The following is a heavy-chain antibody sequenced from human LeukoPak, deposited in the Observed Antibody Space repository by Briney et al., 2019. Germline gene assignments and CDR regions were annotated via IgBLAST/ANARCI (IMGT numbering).Heavy chain of an antibody. Sequence: KGGESLKISCKGSGYSFTSYWIGWVSQMPGKGLEWMGIIFPSDSDTRYSPSFQGQVTISVDKSISTAYLQWSSLKASDTAMYYCARRRSGSCIDYWGQGTLVTVSS. D-gene: IGHD1-26*01. CDR2: IFPSDSDT. CDR1: GYSFTSYW. V-gene: IGHV5-51*01. J-gene: IGHJ4*02. CDR3: ARRRSGSCIDY.